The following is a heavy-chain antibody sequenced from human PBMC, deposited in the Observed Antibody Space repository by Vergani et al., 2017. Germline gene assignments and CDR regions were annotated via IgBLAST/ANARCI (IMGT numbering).Heavy chain of an antibody. J-gene: IGHJ4*02. V-gene: IGHV3-23*01. CDR1: GFSFPGYA. D-gene: IGHD5-12*01. Sequence: EVQLLESGGGLVQPGGSLRLSCEASGFSFPGYAMSWVRQAPGKGLEWVSSVSGSSATPYYADSVKGRFIISRDNSKNTLHVQMNSLRADDTAVYYCTKVSRGYTGYFFDYWGQGTLATVSS. CDR2: VSGSSATP. CDR3: TKVSRGYTGYFFDY.